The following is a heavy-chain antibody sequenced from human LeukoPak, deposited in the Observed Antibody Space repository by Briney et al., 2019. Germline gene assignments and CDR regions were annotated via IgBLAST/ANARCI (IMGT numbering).Heavy chain of an antibody. CDR3: ARGELDNWFDP. CDR2: ISAYNGKT. CDR1: GYTFTSYG. V-gene: IGHV1-18*01. Sequence: ASVKVSCKASGYTFTSYGISWVRQAPGQGLEWMGGISAYNGKTNYAQKLQGRVTITTDTTTSTAYMELRSLRSDDTAVYYCARGELDNWFDPWGQGTLVTVSS. D-gene: IGHD1-7*01. J-gene: IGHJ5*02.